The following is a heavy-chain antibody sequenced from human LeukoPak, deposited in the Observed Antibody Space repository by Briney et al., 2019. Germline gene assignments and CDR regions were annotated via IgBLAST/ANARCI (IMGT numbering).Heavy chain of an antibody. V-gene: IGHV3-48*03. CDR2: ISSSGSTI. Sequence: PGGSLRLSCAASGFTFSSYEMNWVRQAPGTGLEWVSYISSSGSTIYYADSVKGRFTISRDNAKNSLYLQMNSLRAEDTAVYYCARLDYGGNSDTLGDYWGQGTLVTVSS. CDR3: ARLDYGGNSDTLGDY. D-gene: IGHD4-23*01. J-gene: IGHJ4*02. CDR1: GFTFSSYE.